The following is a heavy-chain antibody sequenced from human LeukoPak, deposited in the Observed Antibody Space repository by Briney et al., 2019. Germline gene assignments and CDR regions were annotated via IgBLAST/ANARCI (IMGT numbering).Heavy chain of an antibody. CDR3: ARGRTMVRGVSYFDN. Sequence: PSQTLSLTCAVYGGSFSGYYWSWIRQPPGKGLEWIGEINHSGSTNYNPSLKSRVTISVDTSKNQFSLKLDSVTAADTAVYYCARGRTMVRGVSYFDNWGQGTLVTVSS. D-gene: IGHD3-10*01. CDR2: INHSGST. J-gene: IGHJ4*02. V-gene: IGHV4-34*01. CDR1: GGSFSGYY.